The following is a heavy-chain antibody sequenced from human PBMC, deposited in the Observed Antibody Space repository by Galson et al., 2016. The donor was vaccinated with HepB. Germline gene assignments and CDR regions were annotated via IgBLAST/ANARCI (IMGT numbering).Heavy chain of an antibody. CDR1: AYTFTNYA. Sequence: SVKVSCKASAYTFTNYAIHWVRQAPGQGLEWMGWVIPGNGDTKYSQTFRGRVTFARDNAKKSVYLQMDSLRAEDTALYYCARDGGGWNFDYWGQGILVTVSS. CDR2: VIPGNGDT. J-gene: IGHJ4*02. CDR3: ARDGGGWNFDY. V-gene: IGHV1-3*01. D-gene: IGHD2-15*01.